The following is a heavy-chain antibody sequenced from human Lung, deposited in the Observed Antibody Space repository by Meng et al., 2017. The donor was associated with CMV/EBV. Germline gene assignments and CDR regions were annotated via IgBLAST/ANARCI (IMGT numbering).Heavy chain of an antibody. CDR3: ARGVAESLGWEMGY. CDR2: IDSDGRDI. Sequence: VGLGGGLVQAGGSLRRSCALSGFTLRRYWMHWVRQAPGKGLEWVSRIDSDGRDITYADSVRGRFTISRDDAKNTLYLQMNSLRVEDTAVYYCARGVAESLGWEMGYWGQGTLVTVSS. J-gene: IGHJ4*02. V-gene: IGHV3-74*03. CDR1: GFTLRRYW. D-gene: IGHD1-26*01.